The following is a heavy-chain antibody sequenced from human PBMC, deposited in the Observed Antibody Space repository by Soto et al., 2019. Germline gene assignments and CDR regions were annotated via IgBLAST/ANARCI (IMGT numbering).Heavy chain of an antibody. Sequence: QVQLVQSGAEVKKPGASVKVSCKASGYTFTSYYMHWMRQAPGQGREWMGIINPSGGSTSYAQKYQGRVTMTGDPATNTVYMELSSLRSEDTAVYYCARALPRIATSREGDYWGQGTLVTVSS. CDR3: ARALPRIATSREGDY. CDR2: INPSGGST. V-gene: IGHV1-46*01. D-gene: IGHD6-13*01. J-gene: IGHJ4*02. CDR1: GYTFTSYY.